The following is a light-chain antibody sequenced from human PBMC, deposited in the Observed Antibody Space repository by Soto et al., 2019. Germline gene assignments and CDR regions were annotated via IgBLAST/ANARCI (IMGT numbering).Light chain of an antibody. CDR1: QNIYSN. J-gene: IGKJ1*01. Sequence: IVMTQSPATLSVSPGERATFSCRASQNIYSNIAWYQQRPGQAPRLLIYRASTSATGVPARFSGSGSGTEFTLTISSLQSEDFAVYSCLQYHNLWAFGQGNKVEIK. CDR3: LQYHNLWA. CDR2: RAS. V-gene: IGKV3D-15*01.